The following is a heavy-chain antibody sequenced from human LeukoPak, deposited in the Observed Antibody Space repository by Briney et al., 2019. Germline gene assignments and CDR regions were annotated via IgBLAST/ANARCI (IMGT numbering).Heavy chain of an antibody. CDR2: IRYDGSYK. Sequence: GGSLRLSCAASGFPFRSYAMHWVRQAPGKGLEWVAFIRYDGSYKYYADSVKGRFTISRDNSKNTLSLQMNSLRSEDTAVYYCARDLRLPAGYYYYYYYMDVWGKGTTVTVSS. D-gene: IGHD6-25*01. CDR1: GFPFRSYA. CDR3: ARDLRLPAGYYYYYYYMDV. V-gene: IGHV3-30*02. J-gene: IGHJ6*03.